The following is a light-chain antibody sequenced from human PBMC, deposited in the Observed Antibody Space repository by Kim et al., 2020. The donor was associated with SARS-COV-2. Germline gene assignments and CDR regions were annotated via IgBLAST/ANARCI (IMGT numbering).Light chain of an antibody. V-gene: IGLV1-47*01. Sequence: GQRVTISCSGSSSNLGTNYVYWYQQLPGTAPKLLIYRNIRRPSGVPDRFSGSKSGTSASLAISGLRSEDEADYFCAAWDDSLSGWVFGGGTQLTVL. CDR3: AAWDDSLSGWV. CDR2: RNI. J-gene: IGLJ3*02. CDR1: SSNLGTNY.